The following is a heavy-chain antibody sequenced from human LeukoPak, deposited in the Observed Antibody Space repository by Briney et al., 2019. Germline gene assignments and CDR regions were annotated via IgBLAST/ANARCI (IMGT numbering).Heavy chain of an antibody. CDR1: GGSISSSSYY. CDR3: AADHYYDSGLSDY. Sequence: SETLSLTRTVSGGSISSSSYYWGWIRQPPGKGLEWIGSIYYSGSTYYNPSLKSRVTISVDTSKNQFSLKLSSVTAADTAVYYCAADHYYDSGLSDYWGQGTLVTVSS. CDR2: IYYSGST. J-gene: IGHJ4*02. D-gene: IGHD3-22*01. V-gene: IGHV4-39*01.